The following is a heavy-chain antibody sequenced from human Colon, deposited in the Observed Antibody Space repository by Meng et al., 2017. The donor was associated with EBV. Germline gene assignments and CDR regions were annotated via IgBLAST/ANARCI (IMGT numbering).Heavy chain of an antibody. CDR3: ARVPTTGYKDH. V-gene: IGHV4-34*01. Sequence: QVLLHQLGAGLVKPSETLSLTCTVNGGPFSGYVWSWVRQPPGKGMEWIGEVSHPGSANYNPSLKSRVTISVDASEKQFSLRLTSVTAADSAVYYCARVPTTGYKDHWGQGTLVTVSS. D-gene: IGHD3-9*01. CDR2: VSHPGSA. J-gene: IGHJ4*02. CDR1: GGPFSGYV.